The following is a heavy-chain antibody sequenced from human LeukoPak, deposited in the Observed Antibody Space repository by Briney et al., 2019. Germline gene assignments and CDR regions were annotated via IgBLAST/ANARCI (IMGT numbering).Heavy chain of an antibody. V-gene: IGHV1-18*01. CDR2: ICAYNGNT. Sequence: APVKVSCKASGYTFTSYGISWVRQAPGQGLEWVGWICAYNGNTNYAQKLQGRGTMTTDTSTSTAYLELSSLRSEDTAVYYCARGEYSSSSFVSRYYYYYYMDVWGKGTTVTVSS. D-gene: IGHD6-6*01. J-gene: IGHJ6*03. CDR1: GYTFTSYG. CDR3: ARGEYSSSSFVSRYYYYYYMDV.